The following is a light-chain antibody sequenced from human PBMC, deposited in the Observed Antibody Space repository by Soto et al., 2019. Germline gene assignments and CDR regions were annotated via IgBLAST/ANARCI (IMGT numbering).Light chain of an antibody. V-gene: IGKV3-20*01. CDR3: QQYSNLWT. Sequence: EIVLTQSPGTLSLSPGERATFSCRASQSVSSNYLAWYQQKPGQAPRLLIYGASSRATGIPDRFSGSGSGTDFTLSINRLEPEDFAVYYCQQYSNLWTFGQGTKVDIK. CDR2: GAS. CDR1: QSVSSNY. J-gene: IGKJ1*01.